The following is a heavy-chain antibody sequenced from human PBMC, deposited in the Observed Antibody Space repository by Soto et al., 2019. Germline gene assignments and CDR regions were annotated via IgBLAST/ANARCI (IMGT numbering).Heavy chain of an antibody. V-gene: IGHV4-34*01. CDR1: GGSFSDYY. D-gene: IGHD2-2*01. CDR3: ARAVDIVLVPAAMVNYFDY. Sequence: PSETLSLTCAVHGGSFSDYYWSWIRQPPGKGLEWIGEIYYSGSTNYNPSLKSRVTISVDKSKNQFSLKLSSVTAADTAVYYCARAVDIVLVPAAMVNYFDYWGQGTLVTVSS. J-gene: IGHJ4*02. CDR2: IYYSGST.